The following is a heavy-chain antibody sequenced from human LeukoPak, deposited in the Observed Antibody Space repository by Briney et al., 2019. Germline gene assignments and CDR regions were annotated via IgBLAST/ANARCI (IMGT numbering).Heavy chain of an antibody. V-gene: IGHV3-30*04. CDR2: ISYDGSNK. CDR1: GFTLSSYA. J-gene: IGHJ4*02. Sequence: GGSLRLSCAASGFTLSSYAMHWVRQAPGKGLEWVAVISYDGSNKYYADSVKGRFTISRDNSKNTLYLQMNSLRAEDTAVYYCARIVGATLWGQGTLVTVSS. CDR3: ARIVGATL. D-gene: IGHD1-26*01.